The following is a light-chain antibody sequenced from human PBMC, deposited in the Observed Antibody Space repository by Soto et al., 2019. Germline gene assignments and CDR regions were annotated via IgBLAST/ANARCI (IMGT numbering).Light chain of an antibody. V-gene: IGKV1-39*01. Sequence: MTQSPSYVSASVLYTFSINCLASQSISSNLNWYQQKPGKAPNLLIYAASNLQSGVPSRFSGSGSGTDFTLTIGSLQPEDFATYYCQQSYRTPWTVGPGTEVDIK. CDR2: AAS. J-gene: IGKJ1*01. CDR3: QQSYRTPWT. CDR1: QSISSN.